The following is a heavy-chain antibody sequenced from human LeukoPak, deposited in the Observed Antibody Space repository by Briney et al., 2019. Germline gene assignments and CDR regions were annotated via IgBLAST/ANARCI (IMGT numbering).Heavy chain of an antibody. Sequence: SETLSLTCTVSGGSISSGGYYWSWIRQHPGKGLEWIGYIYYSGSTYYNPSLKSRVTISVDTSKNQFSLKLSSVTAADTAVYYCARDSEYYDSSGYPIKAFDIWGQGTMVTVSS. CDR2: IYYSGST. CDR3: ARDSEYYDSSGYPIKAFDI. V-gene: IGHV4-31*03. D-gene: IGHD3-22*01. J-gene: IGHJ3*02. CDR1: GGSISSGGYY.